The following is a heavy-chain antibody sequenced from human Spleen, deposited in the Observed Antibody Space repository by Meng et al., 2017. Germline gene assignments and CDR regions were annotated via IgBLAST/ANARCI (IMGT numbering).Heavy chain of an antibody. CDR3: ARLHPNTYCSGGSCYYYYGMDV. J-gene: IGHJ6*02. Sequence: SVKVSCKASGGTFSTYSVSWVRQAPGQGLEWMGRVIPILGIADYAQNFQGRVTITADKSTGTAYMELSSLRSEDTAVYYCARLHPNTYCSGGSCYYYYGMDVWGQGTTVTVSS. V-gene: IGHV1-69*02. D-gene: IGHD2-15*01. CDR2: VIPILGIA. CDR1: GGTFSTYS.